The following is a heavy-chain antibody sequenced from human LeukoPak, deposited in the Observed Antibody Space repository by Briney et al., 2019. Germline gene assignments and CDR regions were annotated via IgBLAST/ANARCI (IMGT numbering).Heavy chain of an antibody. CDR3: ARRNYDSSGYYRI. D-gene: IGHD3-22*01. Sequence: PSETLSLTCAVYGGSFSGYYWGWIRQPPGKGLEWVGSIYYSGRTYYNPSLKSRVTISVDTSKSHFSLQLSSVTAADTAVYYCARRNYDSSGYYRIWGQGTLVTVSS. CDR1: GGSFSGYY. J-gene: IGHJ4*02. V-gene: IGHV4-39*02. CDR2: IYYSGRT.